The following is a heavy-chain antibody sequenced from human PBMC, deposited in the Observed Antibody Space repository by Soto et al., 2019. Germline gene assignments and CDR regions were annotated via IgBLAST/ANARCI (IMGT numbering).Heavy chain of an antibody. J-gene: IGHJ4*02. Sequence: QVQLVQSGAEVKKPGASVKVSCKASGYTFTSYAMHWVRQAPGQRLEWMGWINAGNGNTKYSQKFQGRVTITRDTSASTAYMELSSLRSEDTAVYYCARVVVIVGAIYFDYWGQGTLVTVSS. CDR2: INAGNGNT. V-gene: IGHV1-3*01. CDR1: GYTFTSYA. D-gene: IGHD1-26*01. CDR3: ARVVVIVGAIYFDY.